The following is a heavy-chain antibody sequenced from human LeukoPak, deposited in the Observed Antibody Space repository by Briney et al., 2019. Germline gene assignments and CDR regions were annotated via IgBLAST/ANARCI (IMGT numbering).Heavy chain of an antibody. J-gene: IGHJ4*02. CDR1: GFSFSTST. V-gene: IGHV3-21*01. CDR3: VRGDNRDY. D-gene: IGHD1-14*01. CDR2: IGKTSRDM. Sequence: GGSLRLSCAASGFSFSTSTMNWVRQAPGKGLEWTSSIGKTSRDMYYADSVRGRFTISRDNAKNPLFLLMNSLRVEDTSVYYCVRGDNRDYWGQGTLVTVSS.